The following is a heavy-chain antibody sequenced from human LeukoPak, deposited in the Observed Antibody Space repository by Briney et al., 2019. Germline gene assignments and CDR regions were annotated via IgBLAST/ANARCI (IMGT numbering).Heavy chain of an antibody. CDR1: GFTLSSYA. CDR3: ARDRESYYDILTGQIGTAHFDY. V-gene: IGHV3-64*01. J-gene: IGHJ4*02. CDR2: ISSNGGST. D-gene: IGHD3-9*01. Sequence: SGGSLRLSCAAFGFTLSSYAMHWVRQAPGKGLEYVSAISSNGGSTYYANSVKGRFTISRDNSKNTLYLQMGSLRAEDMAVYYYARDRESYYDILTGQIGTAHFDYWVQGTLVTVCS.